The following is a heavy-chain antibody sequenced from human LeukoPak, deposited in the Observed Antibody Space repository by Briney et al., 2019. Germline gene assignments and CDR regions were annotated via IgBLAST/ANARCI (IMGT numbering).Heavy chain of an antibody. CDR3: ARKEVVAFGY. CDR2: INHSGST. J-gene: IGHJ4*02. V-gene: IGHV4-34*01. Sequence: PSETLSLTCAVYGGSFSGYYWSWIRQPPGKGLEWIGEINHSGSTNYNPSLKSRVTISVDTSKNQFSLKLSSVTAADTAVYYCARKEVVAFGYWGQGTLVTVSS. CDR1: GGSFSGYY. D-gene: IGHD2-15*01.